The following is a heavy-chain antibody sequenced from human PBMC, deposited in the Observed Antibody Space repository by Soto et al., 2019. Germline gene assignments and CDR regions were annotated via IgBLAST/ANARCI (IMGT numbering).Heavy chain of an antibody. J-gene: IGHJ5*02. V-gene: IGHV4-30-2*01. CDR1: GGSLTNAGYS. D-gene: IGHD1-7*01. CDR3: ARNWNYVGMNWFDP. CDR2: FYHTGKA. Sequence: LLQESGSGLVRPSQTLSLTCAVSGGSLTNAGYSWTWIRRAPGQGLEWIGHFYHTGKAYYNPSLKSRVTISLDMSKSHFSLNVTSVIAADTAIYYCARNWNYVGMNWFDPWGQGILVTVSS.